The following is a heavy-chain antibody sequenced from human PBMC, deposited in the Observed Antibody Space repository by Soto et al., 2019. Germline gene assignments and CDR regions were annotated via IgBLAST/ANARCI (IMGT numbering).Heavy chain of an antibody. D-gene: IGHD3-10*01. Sequence: GGSLRLSCAASGFTSSSYGMHWVRQAPGKGLEWVAVISYDGSNKYYADSVKGRFTISRDNSKNTLYLQMNSLRAEDTAVYYCAKDLWFGEPHGLYYYYGMDVWGQGTTVTVSS. CDR3: AKDLWFGEPHGLYYYYGMDV. V-gene: IGHV3-30*18. CDR1: GFTSSSYG. J-gene: IGHJ6*02. CDR2: ISYDGSNK.